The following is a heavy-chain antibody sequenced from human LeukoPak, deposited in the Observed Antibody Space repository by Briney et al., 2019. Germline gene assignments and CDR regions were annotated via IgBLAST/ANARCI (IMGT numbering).Heavy chain of an antibody. J-gene: IGHJ5*02. Sequence: GGSPRLSCAASGFTFSNYSMNWVRQAPGKGLEWVANINQDGKKRFYVDSVKGRFTISRDNAKNSLFLQMNSLTAEDTAIYYCTRDLAAAATWGQGTLVTVSS. CDR3: TRDLAAAAT. CDR2: INQDGKKR. D-gene: IGHD6-13*01. CDR1: GFTFSNYS. V-gene: IGHV3-7*03.